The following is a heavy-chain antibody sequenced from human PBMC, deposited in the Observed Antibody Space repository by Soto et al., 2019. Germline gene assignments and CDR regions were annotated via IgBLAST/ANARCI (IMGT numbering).Heavy chain of an antibody. Sequence: GGSLRLSCAASGFTFGSYAMSWVRQAPGKGLEWVSSMNGGGGSTYYAESVQGRFTISRDNSKNTLYLQMNSLRVEDTAVYYCAKKSEIAVPRYYFDLRGQGPLVTVSS. J-gene: IGHJ4*02. CDR3: AKKSEIAVPRYYFDL. V-gene: IGHV3-23*01. CDR2: MNGGGGST. CDR1: GFTFGSYA. D-gene: IGHD2-21*01.